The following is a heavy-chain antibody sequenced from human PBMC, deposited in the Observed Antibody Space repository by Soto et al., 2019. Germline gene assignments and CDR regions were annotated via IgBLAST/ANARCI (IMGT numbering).Heavy chain of an antibody. J-gene: IGHJ3*02. Sequence: DVQLVETGGGLVQPGGSLRLSCAASGFTVSSDYMNWVRQDPVKGLEWISVIYSGGSTFYADSVRGRFTIYRDNSENTLFPQMDSLRVKDTAGYYWARAKKWNDLDIWGQGTMVTVSS. D-gene: IGHD1-1*01. CDR1: GFTVSSDY. CDR2: IYSGGST. CDR3: ARAKKWNDLDI. V-gene: IGHV3-53*02.